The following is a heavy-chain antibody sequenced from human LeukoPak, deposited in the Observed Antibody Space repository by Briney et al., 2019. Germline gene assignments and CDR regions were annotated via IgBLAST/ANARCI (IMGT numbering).Heavy chain of an antibody. D-gene: IGHD3-10*01. CDR1: GYTFTSYG. CDR2: ISAYNGNT. Sequence: ASVKVSCKASGYTFTSYGISWVRQAPGQGLEWMGWISAYNGNTNYAQKLQGRVTMTTDTSTSTAYMELRSLRSDDTAVYYCARDQYNNGVYYYYGMDVWGQGTTVTVSS. J-gene: IGHJ6*02. V-gene: IGHV1-18*01. CDR3: ARDQYNNGVYYYYGMDV.